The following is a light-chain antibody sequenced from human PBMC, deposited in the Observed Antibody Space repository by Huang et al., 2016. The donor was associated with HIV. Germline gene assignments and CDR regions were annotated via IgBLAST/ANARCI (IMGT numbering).Light chain of an antibody. CDR1: QDINNY. CDR2: DAS. J-gene: IGKJ2*01. Sequence: DIQMTQSPSSLSASVGDRVTITCQASQDINNYLNWYQQKPGKAPKLLIYDASNLETGVPSRFSGSGSGTDFTLTISSLQPEDIATYYCHQYDNLRLYTFGQGTKLDIK. CDR3: HQYDNLRLYT. V-gene: IGKV1-33*01.